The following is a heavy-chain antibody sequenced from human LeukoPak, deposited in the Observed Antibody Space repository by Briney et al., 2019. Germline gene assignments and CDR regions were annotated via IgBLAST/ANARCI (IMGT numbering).Heavy chain of an antibody. CDR2: INWNGGST. D-gene: IGHD3-10*01. CDR1: GGSISSGSYF. CDR3: AKVLGSGSYYAGVDY. Sequence: ETLSLTCTVSGGSISSGSYFWGWIRQPPGKGLEWVSSINWNGGSTGYVDSVKGRFTISRDNARNSLYLQMNSLRVEDTALYYCAKVLGSGSYYAGVDYWGQGALVTVSS. J-gene: IGHJ4*02. V-gene: IGHV3-20*04.